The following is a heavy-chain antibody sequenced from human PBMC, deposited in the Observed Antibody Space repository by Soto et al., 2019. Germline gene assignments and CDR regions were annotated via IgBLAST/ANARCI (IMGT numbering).Heavy chain of an antibody. CDR3: ARDLGSGYDRGEY. V-gene: IGHV1-69*12. J-gene: IGHJ4*02. D-gene: IGHD5-12*01. CDR1: GDTFTNHV. CDR2: IISLFGTP. Sequence: QVQLVQSGGEVKKPGSSVKVSCKASGDTFTNHVFNWVRQAPGQGLEWMGGIISLFGTPNYSQRFQGRVTNTADESTDTSYVERSSLRSEDTAVYYCARDLGSGYDRGEYGGQGTLVTVSS.